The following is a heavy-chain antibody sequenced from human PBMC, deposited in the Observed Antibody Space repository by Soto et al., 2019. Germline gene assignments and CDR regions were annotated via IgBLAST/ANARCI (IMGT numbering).Heavy chain of an antibody. CDR3: ARGANGVDDAFDI. D-gene: IGHD2-8*01. CDR1: GFTFTSYD. V-gene: IGHV1-8*01. CDR2: MNPNSGNT. J-gene: IGHJ3*02. Sequence: ASVKVSCKASGFTFTSYDINWGRQATGQGLEWMGWMNPNSGNTGYAQKFQGRVTMTRNTSISTAYMELSSLRSEDTAVYYCARGANGVDDAFDIWGQGTMVTVSS.